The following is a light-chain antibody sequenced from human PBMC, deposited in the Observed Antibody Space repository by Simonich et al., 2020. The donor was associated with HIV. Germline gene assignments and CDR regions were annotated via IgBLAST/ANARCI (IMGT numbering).Light chain of an antibody. V-gene: IGKV1-6*01. CDR3: LQDYNLYT. J-gene: IGKJ2*01. CDR2: AAS. Sequence: AIQMTQSPSSLSASVGDRVNITCRASQGIRNDLGWYQQKQGKAPKLLIYAASTLQSGVPSRFSGSGSGTDFTLTISSLQPEDLATYYCLQDYNLYTFGQGTKLEIK. CDR1: QGIRND.